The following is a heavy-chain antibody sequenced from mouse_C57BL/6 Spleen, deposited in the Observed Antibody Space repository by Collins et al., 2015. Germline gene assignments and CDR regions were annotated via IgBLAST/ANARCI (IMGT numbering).Heavy chain of an antibody. V-gene: IGHV1-55*01. D-gene: IGHD1-1*01. CDR1: GYTFTSYW. CDR3: ARSDPYGSSLDY. Sequence: QVQLQQPGAELVKPGASVKMSCKASGYTFTSYWITWVKQRPGQGLEWIGDIYPGSGSTNYSEKFKSKATLTVDTSSSTAYMQLSSLTSEDSAVYYCARSDPYGSSLDYWGQGTTLTVSS. CDR2: IYPGSGST. J-gene: IGHJ2*01.